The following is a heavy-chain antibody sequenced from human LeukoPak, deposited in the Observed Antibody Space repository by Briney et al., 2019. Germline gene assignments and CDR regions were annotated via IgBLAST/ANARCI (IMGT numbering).Heavy chain of an antibody. CDR2: IYSSGST. CDR1: GGSISSGGYY. Sequence: SETLSLTCTVSGGSISSGGYYWSWIRQPPGKGLEWIGNIYSSGSTNYNPSLKSRVAISLDTSKNQVSLKLSSVAAADTAVYYCARRGFFDYWGQGILVTVSS. V-gene: IGHV4-61*08. J-gene: IGHJ4*02. D-gene: IGHD5-12*01. CDR3: ARRGFFDY.